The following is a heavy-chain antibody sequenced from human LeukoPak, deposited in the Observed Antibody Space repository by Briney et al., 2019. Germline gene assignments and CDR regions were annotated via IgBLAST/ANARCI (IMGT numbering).Heavy chain of an antibody. CDR1: GFTFSSYA. J-gene: IGHJ4*02. D-gene: IGHD3-3*01. CDR3: ARESYYDFWSGETYYFNY. V-gene: IGHV3-30-3*01. CDR2: ISYDGSNY. Sequence: GGSLRLSCAASGFTFSSYAMHWVRQAPGKGLEWVAVISYDGSNYWYAGSVKGRFTISRDNSKNTLYLQMNSLRAEDTAVFYCARESYYDFWSGETYYFNYWGQGTLVTVSS.